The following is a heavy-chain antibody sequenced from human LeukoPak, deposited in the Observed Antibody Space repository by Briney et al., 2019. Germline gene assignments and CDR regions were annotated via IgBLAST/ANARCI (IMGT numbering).Heavy chain of an antibody. Sequence: SETLSPTCTVSGDFISSGGYYWSWIRQHPGKGLEWIGYIYHTWTTYYNPSLKSRVSLSVDTSKNQFSLKLSSVTAADTAVYYCARASTYFDNWGQGTLAAVSS. V-gene: IGHV4-31*03. CDR2: IYHTWTT. CDR3: ARASTYFDN. CDR1: GDFISSGGYY. J-gene: IGHJ4*02.